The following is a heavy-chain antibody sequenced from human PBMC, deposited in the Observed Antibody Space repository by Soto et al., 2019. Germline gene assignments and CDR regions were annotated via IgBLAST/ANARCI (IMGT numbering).Heavy chain of an antibody. CDR3: ARDYSISRYYGMDV. Sequence: GGSLRLSCAASGFTFSSYAMSWVRQAPGKGLEWVSAISGSGGSTYYADSVKGRFTISRDNSKNTLYLQMNSLRAQDPAVYYCARDYSISRYYGMDVWGQGTTVTVSS. V-gene: IGHV3-23*01. J-gene: IGHJ6*02. CDR2: ISGSGGST. CDR1: GFTFSSYA. D-gene: IGHD4-4*01.